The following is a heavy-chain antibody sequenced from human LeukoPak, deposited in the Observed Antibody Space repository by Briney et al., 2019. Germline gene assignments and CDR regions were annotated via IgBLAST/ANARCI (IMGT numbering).Heavy chain of an antibody. CDR2: IYPSDSDT. CDR1: GYSFTDYW. Sequence: GESLKISCEASGYSFTDYWIGWVRQMPGKGLEFMGIIYPSDSDTKYNPSFQGQVIVSADKSVTTAYLHWSSLEASDTAMYYCARLRVGRDYYAHSPFDSWGQGTLVTVSS. D-gene: IGHD3-3*01. V-gene: IGHV5-51*01. J-gene: IGHJ4*02. CDR3: ARLRVGRDYYAHSPFDS.